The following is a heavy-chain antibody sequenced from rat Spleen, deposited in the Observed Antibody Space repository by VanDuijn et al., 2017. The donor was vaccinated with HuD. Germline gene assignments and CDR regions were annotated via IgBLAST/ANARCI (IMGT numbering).Heavy chain of an antibody. CDR3: RRHGGYDGYYCFDY. J-gene: IGHJ2*01. CDR1: GFTFSDYY. D-gene: IGHD1-12*03. CDR2: ISFEGSGT. V-gene: IGHV5-22*01. Sequence: EVQLVESGGGLVQPGRSLNLSCAASGFTFSDYYMAWVRQAPKQGLEWVASISFEGSGTYYGDSVKGRFTISRDNAKSTLYLQMDSLRSEDTATYYFRRHGGYDGYYCFDYWGQGVMVTVSS.